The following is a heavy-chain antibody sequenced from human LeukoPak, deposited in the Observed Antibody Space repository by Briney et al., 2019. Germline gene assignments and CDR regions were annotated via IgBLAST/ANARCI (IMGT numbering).Heavy chain of an antibody. Sequence: ASVTVSCTVSGYTLTELSMHWVRQAPGKGLEWMGGFDPEDGETIYAQKFQGRVTMTRDTSTSTAYMELRSLRSDDTAVYYCARGPIAAAGDYWGQGTLVTVSS. D-gene: IGHD6-13*01. V-gene: IGHV1-24*01. CDR1: GYTLTELS. CDR2: FDPEDGET. CDR3: ARGPIAAAGDY. J-gene: IGHJ4*02.